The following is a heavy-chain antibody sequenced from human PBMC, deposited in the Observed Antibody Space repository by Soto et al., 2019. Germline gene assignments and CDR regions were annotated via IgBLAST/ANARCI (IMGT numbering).Heavy chain of an antibody. CDR1: GFIFSSFT. CDR2: ISKNSSLI. CDR3: VRGDDRVD. Sequence: PGGTLRRSCVGSGFIFSSFTMTWVRQAPGMGLQYLASISKNSSLIYYADSVRGRFIISRDNSKDSVFLQMYSLRAEDTAMYYCVRGDDRVDWGQGTLVTVSS. J-gene: IGHJ4*02. V-gene: IGHV3-21*01. D-gene: IGHD1-1*01.